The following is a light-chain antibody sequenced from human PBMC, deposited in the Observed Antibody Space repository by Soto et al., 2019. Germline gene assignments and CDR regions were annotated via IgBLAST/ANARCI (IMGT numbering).Light chain of an antibody. Sequence: EIVLTQSPGPLSSSPGEGVTLSCRASETIRSNYLAWYQKKPGQAPRLLIFGASTRATGIPDKLSGSGSGTDFTLTISSLEPEDFAEYYCQQYGSSPPDTFGPGT. J-gene: IGKJ3*01. V-gene: IGKV3-20*01. CDR3: QQYGSSPPDT. CDR1: ETIRSNY. CDR2: GAS.